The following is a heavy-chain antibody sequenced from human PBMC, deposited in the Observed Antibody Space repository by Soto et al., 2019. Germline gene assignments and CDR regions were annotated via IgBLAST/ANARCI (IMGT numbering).Heavy chain of an antibody. CDR2: IDWDDDK. CDR3: ARIKGFGGYQGYYFDY. CDR1: GFSLSTSGMC. V-gene: IGHV2-70*01. Sequence: SGPTLVNPTQTLTLTCTFSGFSLSTSGMCVSWIRQPPGKALEWLALIDWDDDKYYSTSLKTRLTISKDTSKNQVVLTMTNMDPVDTATYYCARIKGFGGYQGYYFDYWGQGTLVTVSS. D-gene: IGHD5-12*01. J-gene: IGHJ4*02.